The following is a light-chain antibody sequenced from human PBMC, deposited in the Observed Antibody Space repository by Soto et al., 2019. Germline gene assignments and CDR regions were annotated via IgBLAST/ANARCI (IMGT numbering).Light chain of an antibody. Sequence: ILLTQYPGTLCLSPGERATLSCRTSQSVNSRYLAWYQQRPGHAPRLLIYDASNRATGIPARFSGSGSGTDFTLTISSLETEDFAVYYCQQRSNWPTITFGHGTGLEIK. V-gene: IGKV3-11*01. CDR3: QQRSNWPTIT. CDR2: DAS. J-gene: IGKJ5*01. CDR1: QSVNSRY.